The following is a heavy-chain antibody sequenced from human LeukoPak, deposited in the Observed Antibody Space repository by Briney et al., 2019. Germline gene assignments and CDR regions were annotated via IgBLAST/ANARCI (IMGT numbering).Heavy chain of an antibody. D-gene: IGHD6-13*01. J-gene: IGHJ5*02. V-gene: IGHV3-48*04. CDR2: ISSSSSTI. CDR1: EFTFSSYA. Sequence: AGGSLRLSCAASEFTFSSYAMSWVRQAPGKGLEWVSYISSSSSTIYYADSVKGRFTISRDNAKNSLYLQMNSLRVEDTAVYYCVRDRSAASWGQGTLVTVSS. CDR3: VRDRSAAS.